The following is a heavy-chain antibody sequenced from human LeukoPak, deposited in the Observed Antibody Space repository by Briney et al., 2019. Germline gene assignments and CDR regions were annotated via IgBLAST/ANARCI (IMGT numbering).Heavy chain of an antibody. Sequence: SETLSLTCTVSGGSISSSSYYWGWIRQPPGKGLEWIGSIYYSGSTYYNPSLKSRVTISVDTSKNQFSLKLSSVTAADTAVYYCARLEGVWGSYRHFDYWGQGTLVTVSS. CDR1: GGSISSSSYY. CDR2: IYYSGST. J-gene: IGHJ4*02. D-gene: IGHD3-16*02. CDR3: ARLEGVWGSYRHFDY. V-gene: IGHV4-39*01.